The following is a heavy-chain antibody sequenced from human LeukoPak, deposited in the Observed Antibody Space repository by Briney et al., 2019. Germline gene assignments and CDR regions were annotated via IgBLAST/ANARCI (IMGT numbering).Heavy chain of an antibody. CDR2: IYYSGST. V-gene: IGHV4-59*01. CDR1: GGSLSSYY. Sequence: SETLSLTCTVSGGSLSSYYWSWIRQPPGKGLEWIGYIYYSGSTNYNPSLKSRVTISVDTSKNQFSLKLSSVTAADTAVYYCARGPPYLLFDYWGQGTLVTVSS. D-gene: IGHD2-15*01. J-gene: IGHJ4*02. CDR3: ARGPPYLLFDY.